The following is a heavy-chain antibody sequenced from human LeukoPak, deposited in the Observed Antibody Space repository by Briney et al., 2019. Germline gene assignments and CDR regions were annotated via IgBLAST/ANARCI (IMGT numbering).Heavy chain of an antibody. D-gene: IGHD5-18*01. CDR2: IDPNTGDT. CDR1: GYTFTGYY. V-gene: IGHV1-2*02. J-gene: IGHJ6*03. Sequence: ASVKVSCKASGYTFTGYYIHWVRQAPGQGLEWMGWIDPNTGDTDYAQEFQGRVIMTRDTSISTAYMELTRLRSDDTAVYYCARDLGVDSYGHNLYYYYYMDVWGMGTTVTVSS. CDR3: ARDLGVDSYGHNLYYYYYMDV.